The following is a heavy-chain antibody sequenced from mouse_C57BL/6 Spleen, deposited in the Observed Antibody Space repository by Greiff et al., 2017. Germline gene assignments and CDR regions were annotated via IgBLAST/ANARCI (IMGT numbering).Heavy chain of an antibody. CDR2: IRNKANGYTT. V-gene: IGHV7-3*01. CDR3: ARYRWDGLDY. J-gene: IGHJ2*01. CDR1: GFPFPDYY. Sequence: EVMLVVSGGGLVQPGGSLSLSCAASGFPFPDYYMSWVRQPPGKALEWLGFIRNKANGYTTEYSASVKGRFTISRDNSQSILYLQMNALRAEDSATYYCARYRWDGLDYWGQGTTLTVSS. D-gene: IGHD4-1*01.